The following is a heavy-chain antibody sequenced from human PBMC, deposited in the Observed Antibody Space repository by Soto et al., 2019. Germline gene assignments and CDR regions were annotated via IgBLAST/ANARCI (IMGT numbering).Heavy chain of an antibody. V-gene: IGHV1-8*01. CDR3: ACPRCMPYGMDV. D-gene: IGHD2-8*01. Sequence: QVQLVQSGAEVKKPGASVKVSCKASGYTFTSYDINWVRQATGQGLEWMGWMNPNSGNTGYAQKFQGRVTMTRNTSISTAYMELGSLRSEDTAVYYCACPRCMPYGMDVWGQGTTVTVSS. J-gene: IGHJ6*02. CDR2: MNPNSGNT. CDR1: GYTFTSYD.